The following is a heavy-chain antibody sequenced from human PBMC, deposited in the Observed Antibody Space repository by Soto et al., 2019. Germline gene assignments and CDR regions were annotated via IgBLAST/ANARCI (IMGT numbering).Heavy chain of an antibody. V-gene: IGHV4-34*01. CDR2: INHSGST. D-gene: IGHD6-19*01. CDR1: GGSFSGYY. J-gene: IGHJ4*02. CDR3: ARDNAVAGTRGGTVFDY. Sequence: PSETLSLTCAVYGGSFSGYYWSWIRQPPGKGLEWIGEINHSGSTNYNPSLKSRVTISVDTSKNQFSLKLSSVTAADTAVYYCARDNAVAGTRGGTVFDYWGQGTLVTVSS.